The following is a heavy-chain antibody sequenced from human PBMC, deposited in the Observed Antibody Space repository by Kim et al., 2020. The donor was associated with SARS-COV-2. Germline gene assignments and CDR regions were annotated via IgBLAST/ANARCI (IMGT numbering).Heavy chain of an antibody. CDR3: ASLIAVAGLYYGMDV. CDR1: GFTFSSYS. CDR2: ISSSSSYI. J-gene: IGHJ6*02. V-gene: IGHV3-21*01. D-gene: IGHD6-19*01. Sequence: GGSLRLSCAASGFTFSSYSMNWVRQAPGKGLEWVSSISSSSSYIYYADSVKGRFTISRDNAKNSLYLQMNSLRAEDTAVYYCASLIAVAGLYYGMDVWGQGTTVTVSS.